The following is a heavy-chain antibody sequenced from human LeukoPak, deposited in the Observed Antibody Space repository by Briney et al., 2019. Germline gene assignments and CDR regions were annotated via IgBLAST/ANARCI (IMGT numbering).Heavy chain of an antibody. J-gene: IGHJ4*02. CDR3: ARRDYYDSSFDY. D-gene: IGHD3-22*01. V-gene: IGHV4-61*01. CDR1: GGSVSSGSHY. CDR2: IYYSGST. Sequence: SETLSLTCTVSGGSVSSGSHYWSWIRQPPGTGLEWIGYIYYSGSTNYNPSLKSRVTTSVDTSKNQFSLRLTSVTAADTAVYYCARRDYYDSSFDYWGQGTLVTVSS.